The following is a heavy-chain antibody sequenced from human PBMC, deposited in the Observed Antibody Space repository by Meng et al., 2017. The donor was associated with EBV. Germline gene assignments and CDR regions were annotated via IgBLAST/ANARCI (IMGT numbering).Heavy chain of an antibody. CDR2: LSAYNGNT. CDR1: VYTFHCSC. V-gene: IGHV1-18*01. CDR3: ARETNGNDFNWFDP. Sequence: VQAVSKVKKAEALCKRCGKDAVYTFHCSCIRWGQQTPGQRLAWMECLSAYNGNTNYAQKLQVRVSMTTDKTTSTANMELRSLRSADTAVYYCARETNGNDFNWFDPWGQGTLVTVSS. D-gene: IGHD5-12*01. J-gene: IGHJ5*02.